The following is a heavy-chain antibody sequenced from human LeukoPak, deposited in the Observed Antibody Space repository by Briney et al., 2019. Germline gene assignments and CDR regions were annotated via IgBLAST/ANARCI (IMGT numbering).Heavy chain of an antibody. D-gene: IGHD5-12*01. Sequence: GGSLRLSCAASGFTFSSYAMHWVRQAPGKGLEWVAVISYDGSNKWYADSVKGRFTISRDNSKNTLYLQMNGLRAEDTAVYYCVRRSGSDYDAFDIWGQGTMVTVPS. J-gene: IGHJ3*02. CDR1: GFTFSSYA. CDR2: ISYDGSNK. CDR3: VRRSGSDYDAFDI. V-gene: IGHV3-30-3*01.